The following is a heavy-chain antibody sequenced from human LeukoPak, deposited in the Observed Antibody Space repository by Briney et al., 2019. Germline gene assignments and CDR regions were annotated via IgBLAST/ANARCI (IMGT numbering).Heavy chain of an antibody. V-gene: IGHV1-2*02. CDR1: GYTFTGYY. CDR2: INPNSGGT. D-gene: IGHD3-22*01. J-gene: IGHJ4*02. CDR3: ASPLSYYDSSGYDY. Sequence: ASVKVPCKASGYTFTGYYMHWVRQAPGQGLEWMGWINPNSGGTNYAQKFQGRVTMTRDTSISTAYMELSRLRSDDTAVYYCASPLSYYDSSGYDYWGQRTLVTVSS.